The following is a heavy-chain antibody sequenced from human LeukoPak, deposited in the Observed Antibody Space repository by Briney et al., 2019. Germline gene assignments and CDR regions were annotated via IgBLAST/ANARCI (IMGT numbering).Heavy chain of an antibody. CDR2: ISWNSGTI. Sequence: GRSLRLSCAASGFTFDDYAMHWVRQAPGKGLEWVSGISWNSGTIAYADSVKGRFTISRDNAKNSLYLQMNSLRSEDTAFYYCAKDPRPIAVAGPDYWGQGTLVTVSS. V-gene: IGHV3-9*01. CDR1: GFTFDDYA. CDR3: AKDPRPIAVAGPDY. D-gene: IGHD6-19*01. J-gene: IGHJ4*02.